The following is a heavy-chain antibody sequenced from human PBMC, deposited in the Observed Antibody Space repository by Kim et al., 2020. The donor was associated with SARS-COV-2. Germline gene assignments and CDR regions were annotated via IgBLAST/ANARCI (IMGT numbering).Heavy chain of an antibody. V-gene: IGHV4-39*01. Sequence: SETLSLTCTVSGGSISSSSYYWGWIRQPPGKGLEWIGSIYYSGSTYYNPSLKSRVTISVDTSKNQFSLKLSSVTAADTAVYYCARYQLLISYYYGMDVWGQGTTVTVSS. CDR1: GGSISSSSYY. CDR3: ARYQLLISYYYGMDV. D-gene: IGHD2-2*01. CDR2: IYYSGST. J-gene: IGHJ6*02.